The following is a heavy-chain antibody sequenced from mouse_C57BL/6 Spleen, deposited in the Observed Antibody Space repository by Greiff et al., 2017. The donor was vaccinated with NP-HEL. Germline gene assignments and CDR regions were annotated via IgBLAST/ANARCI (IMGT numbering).Heavy chain of an antibody. CDR3: ARGYYDYAMDY. Sequence: VQLQESGAELVRPGASVKLSCKASGYTFTDYYINWVKQRPGQGLEWIARIYPGSGNTYYNEKFKGKATLTAEKSSSTAYMQLSSLTSEDSAVYFCARGYYDYAMDYWGQGTSVTVSS. CDR1: GYTFTDYY. J-gene: IGHJ4*01. CDR2: IYPGSGNT. D-gene: IGHD1-1*02. V-gene: IGHV1-76*01.